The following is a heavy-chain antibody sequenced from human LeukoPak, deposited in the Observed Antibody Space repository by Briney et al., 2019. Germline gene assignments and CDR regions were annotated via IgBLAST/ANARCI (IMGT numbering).Heavy chain of an antibody. CDR3: ARDDGYSYGHDY. CDR2: IHTSGST. J-gene: IGHJ4*02. D-gene: IGHD5-18*01. Sequence: SETLSLTCTVSGGSMSGYNWNWIRQPAGKGLEWIGRIHTSGSTNHNPSLKSRVTLSIDTSKNQVSLNLSSVTAADTAVYYCARDDGYSYGHDYWGQGTLVTVSS. CDR1: GGSMSGYN. V-gene: IGHV4-4*07.